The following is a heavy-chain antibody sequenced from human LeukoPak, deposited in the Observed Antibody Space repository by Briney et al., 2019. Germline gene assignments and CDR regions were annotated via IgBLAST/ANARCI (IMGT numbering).Heavy chain of an antibody. CDR2: IYYSGST. J-gene: IGHJ4*02. V-gene: IGHV4-34*01. Sequence: SETLSLTCAVYGGSFSGYYWSWIRQPPGKGLEWIGSIYYSGSTYYNPSLKSRVTISVDTSKNQFSLKLSSVTAADTAVYYCERDGFYIAARAFDYWGQGTLVTVSS. CDR1: GGSFSGYY. D-gene: IGHD6-6*01. CDR3: ERDGFYIAARAFDY.